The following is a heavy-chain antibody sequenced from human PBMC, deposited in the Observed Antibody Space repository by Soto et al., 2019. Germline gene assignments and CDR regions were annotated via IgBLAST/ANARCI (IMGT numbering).Heavy chain of an antibody. J-gene: IGHJ4*02. CDR2: IKSKTDGGTT. V-gene: IGHV3-15*07. D-gene: IGHD4-17*01. Sequence: PGGSLRLSCAAAGLPLINAYMNLARQAPGKGLEWVGHIKSKTDGGTTDYAAPVKGRFTISRDDSKNTLYLQMNSLKTEDTAVYYCTVGHYGGWGQGTLVTVSS. CDR1: GLPLINAY. CDR3: TVGHYGG.